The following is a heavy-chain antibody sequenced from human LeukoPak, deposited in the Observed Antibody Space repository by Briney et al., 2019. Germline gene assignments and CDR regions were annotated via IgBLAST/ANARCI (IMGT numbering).Heavy chain of an antibody. V-gene: IGHV3-30*02. CDR3: AELGITMIGGV. CDR1: GFTFSSYG. CDR2: IRYDGGNK. Sequence: GGSLRLSCAASGFTFSSYGMHWVRQAPGKGLEWVAFIRYDGGNKDYADSVKGRFTISRDNAKNSPYLQMNSLRAEDTAVYYCAELGITMIGGVWGKGTTVTISS. D-gene: IGHD3-10*02. J-gene: IGHJ6*04.